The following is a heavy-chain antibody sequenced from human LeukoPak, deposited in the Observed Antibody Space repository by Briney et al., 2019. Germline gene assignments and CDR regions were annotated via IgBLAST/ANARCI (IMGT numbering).Heavy chain of an antibody. CDR1: GFTFSSYS. CDR2: ISSSSSYI. CDR3: ARGSPGVVATIGSL. V-gene: IGHV3-21*01. J-gene: IGHJ4*02. Sequence: GGSLRLSCAASGFTFSSYSMNWVRQAPGKGLEWVSSISSSSSYIYYADSVKGRFTISRDNAKNSLYLQMNSLRAEDTAVYYCARGSPGVVATIGSLWGQGTLVTVSS. D-gene: IGHD5-12*01.